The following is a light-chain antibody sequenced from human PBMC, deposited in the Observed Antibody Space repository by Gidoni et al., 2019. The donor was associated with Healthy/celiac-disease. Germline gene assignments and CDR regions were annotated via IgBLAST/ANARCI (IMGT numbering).Light chain of an antibody. CDR1: QSVSSY. V-gene: IGKV3-11*01. CDR2: DAS. CDR3: QQRSNWPPGFFT. Sequence: EIVLTQSPATLSLSPGERATLSCRASQSVSSYLAWYQQKPGQAPRLLIYDASNRATGIPARFSGSGSGTDFTLTISSLEPDDFAVYYCQQRSNWPPGFFTFGPGTKVDIK. J-gene: IGKJ3*01.